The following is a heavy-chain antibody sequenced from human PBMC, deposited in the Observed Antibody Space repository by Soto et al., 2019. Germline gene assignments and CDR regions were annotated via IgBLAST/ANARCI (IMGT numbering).Heavy chain of an antibody. CDR1: GGSIISYY. V-gene: IGHV4-59*01. J-gene: IGHJ3*02. CDR3: ARALILTGYYIHDAFDI. Sequence: SETLSLTCTVSGGSIISYYWSWILQPPWKGLEWIGYIYYSGSTNYNPSLKSRVTISVDTSKNQFSLKLSSVTAADTAVYYCARALILTGYYIHDAFDIWGQGTMVTVSS. CDR2: IYYSGST. D-gene: IGHD3-9*01.